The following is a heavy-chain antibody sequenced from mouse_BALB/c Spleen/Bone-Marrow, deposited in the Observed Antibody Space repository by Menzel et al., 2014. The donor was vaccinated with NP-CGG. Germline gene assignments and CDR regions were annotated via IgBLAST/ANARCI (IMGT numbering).Heavy chain of an antibody. CDR1: GYTFTSYT. V-gene: IGHV1-4*01. CDR2: INPSSGYT. J-gene: IGHJ3*01. Sequence: VQRVESGAELARPGASVKMSCKASGYTFTSYTMHWVKQRPGQGPEWIGYINPSSGYTNYNQKFKDKATLTADKSSSTAYMQLSSLTSEDSAVYYCARERNWDSFAYWGQGTLVTVSA. CDR3: ARERNWDSFAY. D-gene: IGHD4-1*01.